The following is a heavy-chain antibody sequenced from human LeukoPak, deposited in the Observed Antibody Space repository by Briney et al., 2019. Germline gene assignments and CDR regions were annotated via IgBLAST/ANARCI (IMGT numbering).Heavy chain of an antibody. D-gene: IGHD3-10*01. J-gene: IGHJ6*03. CDR3: AGYGSGSYTPGLPYYYHYMDV. Sequence: KPSETLSLTCTVSGGSISSYYWSWIRQPPGKGLEWIGYIYYSGSTNYNPSLKSRVTISVDTSKNQFSLKLSSVTAADTAVYYCAGYGSGSYTPGLPYYYHYMDVWGKGTTVTVSS. CDR2: IYYSGST. V-gene: IGHV4-59*01. CDR1: GGSISSYY.